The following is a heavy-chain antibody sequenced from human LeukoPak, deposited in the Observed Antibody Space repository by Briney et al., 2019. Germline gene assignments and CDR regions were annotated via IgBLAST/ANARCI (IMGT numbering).Heavy chain of an antibody. V-gene: IGHV3-49*03. CDR2: IRSKAYGGTT. CDR3: TRQVERVSPVY. CDR1: GFTPGDHA. Sequence: AGGSLRLFCTASGFTPGDHAMSWFPEAPGKGLEWVGFIRSKAYGGTTEYAASVKGRFTIASDDSKSIAYLQMNSLKTEDTAVYYCTRQVERVSPVYWGQGTLVTVSS. J-gene: IGHJ4*02.